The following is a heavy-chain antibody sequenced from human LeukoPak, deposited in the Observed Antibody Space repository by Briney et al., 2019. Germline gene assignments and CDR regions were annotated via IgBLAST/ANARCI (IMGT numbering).Heavy chain of an antibody. CDR1: GGSISSYY. J-gene: IGHJ6*03. V-gene: IGHV4-4*07. Sequence: SETLSLTCTVSGGSISSYYWSWIRQPAGKGLEWIGRIYTSGSTNYNPSLKSRVTMSVDTSKNQFSLKLSSVTAADTAVYYCARESIVLAYPYYYYMDVWGKETTVTVSS. CDR2: IYTSGST. D-gene: IGHD2-8*02. CDR3: ARESIVLAYPYYYYMDV.